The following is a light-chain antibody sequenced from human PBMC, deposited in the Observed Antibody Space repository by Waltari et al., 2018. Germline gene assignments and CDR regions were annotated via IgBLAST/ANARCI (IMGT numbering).Light chain of an antibody. V-gene: IGLV2-11*01. J-gene: IGLJ3*02. CDR2: DVN. Sequence: QSALTQPRSVSGSPGQSVTISCTGTSSDVGGYNYVSWYQQYPGKAPKFMIYDVNKRPSGVPDRFSGSKSGNTASLTISGLQAEDEADYFCCSCVGNSGWVFGGGTRLTVL. CDR3: CSCVGNSGWV. CDR1: SSDVGGYNY.